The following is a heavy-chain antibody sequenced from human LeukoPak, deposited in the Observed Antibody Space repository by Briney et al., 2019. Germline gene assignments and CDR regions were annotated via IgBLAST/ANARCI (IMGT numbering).Heavy chain of an antibody. J-gene: IGHJ4*02. CDR1: GGSFSGYY. CDR3: ARIQDYGDYVDFDY. Sequence: SETLPLTCAVYGGSFSGYYWSWIRQPPGKGLEWIGEINHSGSTNYNPSLKSRVTISVDTSKNQFSLKLSSVTAADTAVYYCARIQDYGDYVDFDYWGQGTLVTVSS. V-gene: IGHV4-34*01. D-gene: IGHD4-17*01. CDR2: INHSGST.